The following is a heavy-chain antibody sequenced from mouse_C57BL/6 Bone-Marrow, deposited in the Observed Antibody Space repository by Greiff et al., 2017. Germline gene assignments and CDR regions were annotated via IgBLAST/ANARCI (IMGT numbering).Heavy chain of an antibody. V-gene: IGHV1-26*01. CDR3: ARNYGNYYAMDY. CDR2: INPNNGGT. D-gene: IGHD2-1*01. J-gene: IGHJ4*01. CDR1: GYTFTDYY. Sequence: EVQLQQSGPELVKPGASVKISCKASGYTFTDYYMNWVKQSPGKSLEWIGDINPNNGGTSYNQKFKGKATLTVDKSSSTAYMELRSLTSEDSAVYYCARNYGNYYAMDYWGQGTSVTVSS.